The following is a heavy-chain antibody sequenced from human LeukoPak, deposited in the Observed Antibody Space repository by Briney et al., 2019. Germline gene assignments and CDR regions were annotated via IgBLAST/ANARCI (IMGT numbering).Heavy chain of an antibody. J-gene: IGHJ4*02. Sequence: PAETLSLTCTVSGGSISSGDYYWSWIRHPPGKGLEWIGYIYYSGSTYYNPSLKSRVTISVDTYKTQFSLKLSSVTAADTAVYYCARDSPRLLVFDYWGQGTLVTVSS. CDR3: ARDSPRLLVFDY. V-gene: IGHV4-30-4*08. D-gene: IGHD2-15*01. CDR1: GGSISSGDYY. CDR2: IYYSGST.